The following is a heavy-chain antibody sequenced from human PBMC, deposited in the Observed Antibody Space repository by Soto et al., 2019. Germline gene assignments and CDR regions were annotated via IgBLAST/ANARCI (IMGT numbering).Heavy chain of an antibody. J-gene: IGHJ4*02. D-gene: IGHD3-3*01. CDR3: AKTLSYYDFWSGYLYYFDY. Sequence: GESLKISCAASGFTFSSYAMSWVRQAPGKGLEWVSAISGSGGSTYYADSVKGRFTISRDNSKNTLYLQMNSLRAEDTAVYYCAKTLSYYDFWSGYLYYFDYWGQGTLVTVSS. CDR1: GFTFSSYA. V-gene: IGHV3-23*01. CDR2: ISGSGGST.